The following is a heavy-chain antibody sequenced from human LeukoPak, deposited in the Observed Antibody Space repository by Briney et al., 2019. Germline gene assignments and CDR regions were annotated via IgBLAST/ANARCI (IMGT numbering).Heavy chain of an antibody. D-gene: IGHD2-21*01. CDR2: IYSGGST. V-gene: IGHV3-53*01. CDR1: GFTVSSNY. Sequence: GGSLRLSCAASGFTVSSNYMNWVRQAPGKGLEWVSIIYSGGSTDYADSVKGRFTISRDNSKNTLFLQMNSLRAEDTAVYYCARGGDSIKHRYYYYLDVWGKGTTVTVSS. J-gene: IGHJ6*03. CDR3: ARGGDSIKHRYYYYLDV.